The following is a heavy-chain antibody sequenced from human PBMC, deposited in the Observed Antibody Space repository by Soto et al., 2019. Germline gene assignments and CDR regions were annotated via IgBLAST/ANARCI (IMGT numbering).Heavy chain of an antibody. D-gene: IGHD3-10*01. Sequence: GSLRLSWAAAGFSFSSYAMSWVRQAPGKGLEWVSAISGSGGSTYYADYVKGRFTISRDNSKNTLYLQMNRLRAEDTAVYYCANHGGQYGRTYYYYYGMDAWGQGTTVTVSS. CDR2: ISGSGGST. V-gene: IGHV3-23*01. J-gene: IGHJ6*02. CDR3: ANHGGQYGRTYYYYYGMDA. CDR1: GFSFSSYA.